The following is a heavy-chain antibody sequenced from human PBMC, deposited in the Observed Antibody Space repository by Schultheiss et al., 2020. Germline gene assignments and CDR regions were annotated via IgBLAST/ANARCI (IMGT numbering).Heavy chain of an antibody. J-gene: IGHJ6*02. Sequence: LRLSCAVYGGSFSGYYWSWIRQPPGKGLEWIGYIYYSGSTYYNPSLKSRVTISVDTSKNQFSLKLSSVTAADTAVYYCARGSTVTTDYYGMDVWGQGTTVTVS. CDR3: ARGSTVTTDYYGMDV. D-gene: IGHD4-17*01. CDR1: GGSFSGYY. CDR2: IYYSGST. V-gene: IGHV4-34*09.